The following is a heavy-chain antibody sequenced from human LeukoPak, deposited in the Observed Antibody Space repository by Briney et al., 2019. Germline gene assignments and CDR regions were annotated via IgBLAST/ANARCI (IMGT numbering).Heavy chain of an antibody. D-gene: IGHD3-10*01. J-gene: IGHJ6*02. V-gene: IGHV1-2*02. Sequence: GASVKVSCKASGCTFTGYYMHWVRQAPGQGLEWMGWINPNSGGTNYAQKFQGRVAMTRDTSISTAYMELSRLRSDDTAVYYCASVRVVIITNYYYGMDVWGQGTTVTVSS. CDR3: ASVRVVIITNYYYGMDV. CDR1: GCTFTGYY. CDR2: INPNSGGT.